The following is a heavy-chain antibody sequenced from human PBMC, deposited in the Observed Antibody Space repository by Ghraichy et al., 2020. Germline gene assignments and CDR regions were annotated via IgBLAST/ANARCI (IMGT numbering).Heavy chain of an antibody. Sequence: GESLNISCAASGFSFSTHAMSWVRQAPGKGLEWVSAISVSGGSTHYADSVKGRFTISRDNSKNTLDLQMSSLRVEDTAIYYCAKTTHAQEYSSSFDYWGQGTLVTVSS. CDR1: GFSFSTHA. V-gene: IGHV3-23*01. CDR3: AKTTHAQEYSSSFDY. CDR2: ISVSGGST. J-gene: IGHJ4*02. D-gene: IGHD6-13*01.